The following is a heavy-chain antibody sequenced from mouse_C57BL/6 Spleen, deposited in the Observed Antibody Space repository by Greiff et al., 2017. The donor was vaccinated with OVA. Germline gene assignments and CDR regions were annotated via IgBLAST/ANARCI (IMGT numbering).Heavy chain of an antibody. Sequence: QVTLKASGPGILQPSQTLSLTCSFSGYSLSTSGMGVSWTSQPTGKGLEWLAHSYWDDDKSYNPYLKSRLTISKDTSRNQVFLKITSVDTSDTATYYCARGYYAMDYWGQGTSVTVSS. CDR1: GYSLSTSGMG. CDR3: ARGYYAMDY. V-gene: IGHV8-12*01. J-gene: IGHJ4*01. CDR2: SYWDDDK.